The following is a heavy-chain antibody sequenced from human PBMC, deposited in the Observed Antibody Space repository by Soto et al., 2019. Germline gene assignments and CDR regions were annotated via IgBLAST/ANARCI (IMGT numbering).Heavy chain of an antibody. V-gene: IGHV1-69*13. CDR1: GGTFSSYA. CDR3: ARDPHHYYDSSGYNNWFDP. D-gene: IGHD3-22*01. J-gene: IGHJ5*02. Sequence: SVKVSCKASGGTFSSYAISWVRQAPGQGLEWMGGIIPIFGTANYAQKFQGRVTITADESTSTAYMELSSLRSEDTAVYYCARDPHHYYDSSGYNNWFDPWGQGTLVTVSS. CDR2: IIPIFGTA.